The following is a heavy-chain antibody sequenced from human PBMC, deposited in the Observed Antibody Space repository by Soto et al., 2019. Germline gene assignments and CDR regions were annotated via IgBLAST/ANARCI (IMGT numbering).Heavy chain of an antibody. D-gene: IGHD3-22*01. CDR3: ARDISYYYDSSGYYYSSWFDP. CDR1: GYTFTSYA. V-gene: IGHV1-3*01. Sequence: EASVKVSCKASGYTFTSYAMHWVRQAPGQRLEWMGWINAGNGNTKYSQKFQGRVTITRDTSASTAYMELSSLRSEDTAVYYCARDISYYYDSSGYYYSSWFDPWGQGTLVTVSS. CDR2: INAGNGNT. J-gene: IGHJ5*02.